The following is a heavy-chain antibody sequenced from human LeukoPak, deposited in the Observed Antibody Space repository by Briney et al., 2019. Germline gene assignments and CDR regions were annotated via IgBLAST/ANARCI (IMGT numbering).Heavy chain of an antibody. Sequence: SETLSLTCTVSGDSFSSYYWNWIRQPPGKGLEWIGYIYYSGTTNYNPSLKSRVTISIDTSKNQFSLKLRSVTAADTAVYYCAGDKYGTDYWGQGTLVTVSS. CDR3: AGDKYGTDY. D-gene: IGHD3-10*01. J-gene: IGHJ4*02. CDR2: IYYSGTT. V-gene: IGHV4-59*01. CDR1: GDSFSSYY.